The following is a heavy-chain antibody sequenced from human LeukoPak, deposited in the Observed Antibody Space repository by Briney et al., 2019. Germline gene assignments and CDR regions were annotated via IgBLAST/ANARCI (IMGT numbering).Heavy chain of an antibody. V-gene: IGHV3-7*01. CDR1: GFTFSTFW. CDR3: ARELSSGWYYFDH. Sequence: PGGSLRLSCAASGFTFSTFWMTWVRQAPGKGLEWVANIKQDGSGKYYVDSVKGRFTISRDNAKNSLYLQMNSLRAEDTAVYYCARELSSGWYYFDHWGQGTLVTVSS. D-gene: IGHD6-19*01. CDR2: IKQDGSGK. J-gene: IGHJ4*02.